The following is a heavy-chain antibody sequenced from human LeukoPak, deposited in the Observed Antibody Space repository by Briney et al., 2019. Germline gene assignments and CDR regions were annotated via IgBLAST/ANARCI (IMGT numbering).Heavy chain of an antibody. J-gene: IGHJ6*03. CDR2: ISSSSSYI. D-gene: IGHD3-22*01. Sequence: GGSLGLSCAASGFTFSSYSMNWVRQAPGKGLEWVSSISSSSSYIYYADSVKGRFTISRDNAKNSLYLQMNSLRAEDTAVYYCARHLVQYYDSSGYGNYMDVWGKGTTVTVSS. CDR1: GFTFSSYS. CDR3: ARHLVQYYDSSGYGNYMDV. V-gene: IGHV3-21*06.